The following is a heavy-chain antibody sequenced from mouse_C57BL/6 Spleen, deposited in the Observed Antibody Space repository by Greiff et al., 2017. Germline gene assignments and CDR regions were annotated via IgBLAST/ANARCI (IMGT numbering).Heavy chain of an antibody. D-gene: IGHD1-1*01. CDR1: GFSLTSYG. V-gene: IGHV2-4*01. J-gene: IGHJ1*03. Sequence: QVQLQQSGPGLVQPSQSLSITCTVSGFSLTSYGVHWVRQPPGKGLEWLGVIWSGGSTDYNAAFISRLSISKDNSKSQVFFKMNSLQADDTAIYYWAKNDRDYDGSSYCWYFDVWGTGTTGTVSS. CDR3: AKNDRDYDGSSYCWYFDV. CDR2: IWSGGST.